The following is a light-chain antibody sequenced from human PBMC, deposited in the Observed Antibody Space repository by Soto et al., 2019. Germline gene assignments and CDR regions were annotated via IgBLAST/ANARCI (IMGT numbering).Light chain of an antibody. V-gene: IGKV1-39*01. Sequence: DIKMNQSPSALSVSVGDRVTITCRASQSITNYLNWYQHKPGQAPNLLIYAASTLQAGVPSRFRGSGSGTDFTLTISSLQPEDFATYFCQQSNSSPPTFGGGTKVDIK. CDR3: QQSNSSPPT. CDR1: QSITNY. J-gene: IGKJ4*01. CDR2: AAS.